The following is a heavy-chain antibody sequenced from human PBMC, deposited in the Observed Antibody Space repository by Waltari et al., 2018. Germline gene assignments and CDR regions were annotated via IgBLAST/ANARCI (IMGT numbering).Heavy chain of an antibody. CDR3: ARDLEWELLLNAFDI. V-gene: IGHV4-38-2*02. CDR1: GDAISSGYY. J-gene: IGHJ3*02. D-gene: IGHD1-26*01. Sequence: QVPLQESGPGLVKPSETLSLTCAVSGDAISSGYYWGWNRQPPGKGLEWIGSIYHSGSTYYNPSLKSRVTISVDTSKNQFSLKLSSVTAADTAVYYCARDLEWELLLNAFDIWGQGTMVTVSS. CDR2: IYHSGST.